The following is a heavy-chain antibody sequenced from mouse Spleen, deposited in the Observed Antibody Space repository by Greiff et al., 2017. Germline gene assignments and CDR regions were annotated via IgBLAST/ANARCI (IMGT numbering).Heavy chain of an antibody. V-gene: IGHV14-3*01. CDR3: ARSGIDYAMDY. D-gene: IGHD3-1*01. CDR1: GFTIKNTY. CDR2: IDPANGNT. J-gene: IGHJ4*01. Sequence: VQLQQSVAELVRPGASVKLSCTASGFTIKNTYMHWVKQSPEQGLEWIGRIDPANGNTTYAPKLQGKATITADTSSNTAYLQLSSLTSEDTAIYCCARSGIDYAMDYWGQGTSVTVSS.